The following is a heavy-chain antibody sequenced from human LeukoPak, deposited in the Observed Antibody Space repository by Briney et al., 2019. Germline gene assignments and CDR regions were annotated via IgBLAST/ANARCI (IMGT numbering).Heavy chain of an antibody. Sequence: SQTLSLTCAISGDSVSSNSAAWNWIRQSPSRGLEWLGRTYYRSKWYNDYAVSVKSRITINPDTSKNQFSPQLNSVTPEDTAVYYCARSPSSSWVHLFDYWGQGTLVTVSS. CDR3: ARSPSSSWVHLFDY. CDR1: GDSVSSNSAA. J-gene: IGHJ4*02. CDR2: TYYRSKWYN. V-gene: IGHV6-1*01. D-gene: IGHD6-13*01.